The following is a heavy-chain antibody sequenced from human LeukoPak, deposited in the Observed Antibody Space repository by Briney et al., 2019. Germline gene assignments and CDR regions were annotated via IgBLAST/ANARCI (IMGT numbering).Heavy chain of an antibody. D-gene: IGHD3-10*01. CDR1: GFTVSSNY. J-gene: IGHJ6*03. CDR3: ASGSGSYRTPYYYMDV. Sequence: GGSLRLSCVDSGFTVSSNYMSWVRQAPGKGLEWVSVIYSGGSTYYADSVKGRFTISRDNSKNTLYLQMNSLRAEDTAVYYCASGSGSYRTPYYYMDVWGTGTAVTVSS. CDR2: IYSGGST. V-gene: IGHV3-53*01.